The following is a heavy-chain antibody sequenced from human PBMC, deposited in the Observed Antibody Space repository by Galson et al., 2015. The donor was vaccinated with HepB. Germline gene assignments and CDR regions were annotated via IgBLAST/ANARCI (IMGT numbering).Heavy chain of an antibody. J-gene: IGHJ4*02. D-gene: IGHD3-16*02. V-gene: IGHV3-23*01. CDR3: VFNGYSLKVY. CDR1: GFTFSNYA. Sequence: SLRLSCAASGFTFSNYAMSWVRQAPGKGLEWVSTISESGGNTYYADSVKGRFTISRDNSKNTLYLQMNSLRAEDTAVYYCVFNGYSLKVYWGQGTLVTVSS. CDR2: ISESGGNT.